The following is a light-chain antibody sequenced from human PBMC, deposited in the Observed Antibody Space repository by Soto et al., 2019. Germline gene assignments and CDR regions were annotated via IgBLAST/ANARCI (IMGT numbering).Light chain of an antibody. J-gene: IGLJ1*01. CDR2: DDR. CDR3: QSFDSSNYV. Sequence: NFMLTQPHSVSESPGKTVTISCTRSSGSIASNYVQWYQQRPGSSPSTVIFDDRQRPSGVPDRFSGSIDSSSNSASLTISGLKTEDEADYYCQSFDSSNYVFGTGTKVTVL. CDR1: SGSIASNY. V-gene: IGLV6-57*01.